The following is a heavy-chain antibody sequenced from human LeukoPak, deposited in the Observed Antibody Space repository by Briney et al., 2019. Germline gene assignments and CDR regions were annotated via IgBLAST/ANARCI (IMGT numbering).Heavy chain of an antibody. CDR3: ARHDYGDYVWENGFDP. CDR1: GFTVSSNY. Sequence: GGSLRLSCAASGFTVSSNYLSWVRQAPGKGLEWVANIKQDGSETYYVDSVKGRFTISRDNAKNSLYLQMNSLRAEDTAMYYCARHDYGDYVWENGFDPWGQGTLVTVSS. V-gene: IGHV3-7*01. J-gene: IGHJ5*02. D-gene: IGHD4-17*01. CDR2: IKQDGSET.